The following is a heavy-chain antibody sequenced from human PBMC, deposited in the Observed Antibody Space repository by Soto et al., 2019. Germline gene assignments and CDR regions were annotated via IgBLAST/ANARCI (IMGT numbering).Heavy chain of an antibody. CDR3: ARMVAAAGPYDY. J-gene: IGHJ4*02. CDR1: GYSFTSYW. V-gene: IGHV5-51*01. D-gene: IGHD6-13*01. Sequence: RESLKISCKGSGYSFTSYWIGWGGQMPGKGLGWMGIIYPGDSDTRYSPAFQGQVTISADKSISTAYLQWSSLKASDTAMYYCARMVAAAGPYDYWGQGTLVTVSS. CDR2: IYPGDSDT.